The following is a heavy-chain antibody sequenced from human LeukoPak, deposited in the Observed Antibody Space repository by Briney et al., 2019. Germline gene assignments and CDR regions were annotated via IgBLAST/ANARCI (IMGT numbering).Heavy chain of an antibody. CDR3: ARDGMVEYYYYYMDV. D-gene: IGHD2-15*01. V-gene: IGHV1-2*02. CDR1: GYTFTGYY. CDR2: INPNSGGT. J-gene: IGHJ6*03. Sequence: ASVKVSCKASGYTFTGYYMHWVRQAPGQGLEWMGWINPNSGGTNYAQKFQGRVTMTRDTSISTAYMELSRLRSDDTAVYYCARDGMVEYYYYYMDVWGKGTTVTVSS.